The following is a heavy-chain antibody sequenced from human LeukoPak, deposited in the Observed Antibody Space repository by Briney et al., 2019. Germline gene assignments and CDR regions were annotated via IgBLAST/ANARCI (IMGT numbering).Heavy chain of an antibody. V-gene: IGHV3-74*01. CDR3: ARQGGGDDFDY. Sequence: GGSLRLSCAASGISFSGHWMHWVRQVPGKGLVWVSRIRGDGTMTNYADSVKGRFTPSRDNAKSTVYLQMSSLRGENTAVYYCARQGGGDDFDYWGQGTLVTVSS. J-gene: IGHJ4*02. D-gene: IGHD2-21*01. CDR1: GISFSGHW. CDR2: IRGDGTMT.